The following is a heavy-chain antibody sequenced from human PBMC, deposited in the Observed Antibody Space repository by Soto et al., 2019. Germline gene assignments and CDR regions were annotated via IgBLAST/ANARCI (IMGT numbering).Heavy chain of an antibody. D-gene: IGHD2-21*01. Sequence: PSETLSLICTVYGGSISSYYWSWIRQPPGKGLEWIGYIYYSGSTNYNPSLKSRVTTSVDTSKNQFSLKLSSVTAADTAVYYCGRDAGGLGDVVFDIWGQGTMVTVSS. CDR2: IYYSGST. J-gene: IGHJ3*02. CDR3: GRDAGGLGDVVFDI. CDR1: GGSISSYY. V-gene: IGHV4-59*01.